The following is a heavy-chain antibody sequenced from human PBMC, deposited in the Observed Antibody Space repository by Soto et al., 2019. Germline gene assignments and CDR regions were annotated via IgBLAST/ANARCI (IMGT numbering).Heavy chain of an antibody. CDR3: ARVDMIVVVYDV. V-gene: IGHV1-69*13. CDR2: IIPIFGTA. J-gene: IGHJ6*02. Sequence: SVTVSCKASGGTFSSYAISWVRQAPGQGLEWMGGIIPIFGTANYAQKFQGRVTITADESTSTAYMELRSLRSEDTAVYYCARVDMIVVVYDVWGQGTTVTVSS. CDR1: GGTFSSYA. D-gene: IGHD3-22*01.